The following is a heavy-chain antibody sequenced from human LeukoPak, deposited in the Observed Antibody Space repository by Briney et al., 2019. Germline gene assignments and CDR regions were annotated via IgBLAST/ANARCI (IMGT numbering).Heavy chain of an antibody. V-gene: IGHV3-33*01. Sequence: PGGSLRLSCAASGFTFSSYGMHWVRQAPGKGLEWVAVIWYDGSNKYYADSVKGRFTISRDNSKNTLYLQMNSLRAEDTAVYYCARIDAYCGGDCYRAFDAFDIWGQGTMVTVSS. D-gene: IGHD2-21*02. CDR2: IWYDGSNK. J-gene: IGHJ3*02. CDR1: GFTFSSYG. CDR3: ARIDAYCGGDCYRAFDAFDI.